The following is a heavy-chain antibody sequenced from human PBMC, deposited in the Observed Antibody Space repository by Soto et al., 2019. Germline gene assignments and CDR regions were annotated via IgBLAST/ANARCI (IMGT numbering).Heavy chain of an antibody. CDR2: ISSSSSGI. J-gene: IGHJ6*03. Sequence: EVQLVESGGGLVQPGGSLRLSCATSGFILSDCAMNWVRQAPGKGLEWVSYISSSSSGIDYADSVKGRFTVSGDNARNSLYLQMISLRAEDTAVYYCARALSWGSNWYYYMDVWGKGTTVTVSS. CDR3: ARALSWGSNWYYYMDV. V-gene: IGHV3-48*01. CDR1: GFILSDCA. D-gene: IGHD7-27*01.